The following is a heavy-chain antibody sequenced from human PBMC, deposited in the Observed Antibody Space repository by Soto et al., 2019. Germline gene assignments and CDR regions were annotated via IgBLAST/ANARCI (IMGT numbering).Heavy chain of an antibody. J-gene: IGHJ3*01. Sequence: WASVKVSCKASGYTFTSYGISWVRHAPGRGLEWMGWISAYNGNTNYAQKLQGRVTMTTDTSTSTAHMELRSLRSDDTAVYWCARAPLAIWGSDAFGVWSEGTMVSV. CDR2: ISAYNGNT. CDR1: GYTFTSYG. V-gene: IGHV1-18*04. CDR3: ARAPLAIWGSDAFGV. D-gene: IGHD7-27*01.